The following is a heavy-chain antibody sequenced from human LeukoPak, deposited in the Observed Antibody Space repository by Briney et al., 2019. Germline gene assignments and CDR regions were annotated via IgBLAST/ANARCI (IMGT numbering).Heavy chain of an antibody. CDR1: GFTFSSYW. D-gene: IGHD3-22*01. V-gene: IGHV3-74*01. J-gene: IGHJ4*02. CDR3: ARAYYDSSGRYFDY. CDR2: INNNGSIT. Sequence: GGSLRLSCAASGFTFSSYWMHWVRPAPGKGLVWVSRINNNGSITNYADSVKGRFTISRDNAKNTVYLQMNSLRAEDTAVYYCARAYYDSSGRYFDYWGQGTLVTVSS.